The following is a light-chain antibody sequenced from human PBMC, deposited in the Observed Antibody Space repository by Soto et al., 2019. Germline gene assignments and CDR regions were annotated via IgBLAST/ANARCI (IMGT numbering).Light chain of an antibody. CDR2: KAS. CDR1: QSINTW. J-gene: IGKJ1*01. CDR3: QQYDSYWT. Sequence: DIQMTQSPSTLSASVGDRVTITCRASQSINTWLAWYQQKPGKAPKLLIYKASSLESGVPSRFSGSGSGTEFTLTISSLQPDDFATYYCQQYDSYWTFGHGTKVEIK. V-gene: IGKV1-5*03.